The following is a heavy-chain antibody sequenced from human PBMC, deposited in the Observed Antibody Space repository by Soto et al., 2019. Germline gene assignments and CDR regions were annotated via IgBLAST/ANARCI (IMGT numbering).Heavy chain of an antibody. J-gene: IGHJ4*02. V-gene: IGHV3-23*01. CDR2: ISGSGGST. CDR3: AKVTYYDILTGYYSSSNFDY. Sequence: GESLKISCAASGFTFSSYAMSWVRQAPGKGLEWVSAISGSGGSTYYADSVKGRFTISRDNSKNTLYLQMNSLRAEDTAVYYCAKVTYYDILTGYYSSSNFDYWGQGTLVTVSS. D-gene: IGHD3-9*01. CDR1: GFTFSSYA.